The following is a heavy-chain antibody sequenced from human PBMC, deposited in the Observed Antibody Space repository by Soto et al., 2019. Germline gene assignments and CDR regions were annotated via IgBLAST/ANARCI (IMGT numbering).Heavy chain of an antibody. D-gene: IGHD3-10*01. V-gene: IGHV4-34*01. J-gene: IGHJ4*02. CDR1: GGSFSGYY. CDR3: ARGLSTVRGPTKLDY. CDR2: INHSGST. Sequence: QVQLQKWGAGLLKPSETLSLTCAVYGGSFSGYYWSWIRQPPGKGLEWIGEINHSGSTNYNPSLKSRATISVDTSTNQFSLKLSSVTAADTAVYYCARGLSTVRGPTKLDYWGQGTLVTVSS.